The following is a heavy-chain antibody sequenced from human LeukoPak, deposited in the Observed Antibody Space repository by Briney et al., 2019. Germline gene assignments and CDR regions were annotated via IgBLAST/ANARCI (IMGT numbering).Heavy chain of an antibody. CDR2: IHYTGAT. D-gene: IGHD3-9*01. Sequence: PSETLSLTCAVYGGSITGYYWSWIRQTPGRGLEWVGEIHYTGATSYDPSLKSRATISTDTSKNQFSLRLSSVTAADTAVYYCARGNILTGYCFDFWGQGALVTVSS. CDR3: ARGNILTGYCFDF. CDR1: GGSITGYY. J-gene: IGHJ4*02. V-gene: IGHV4-34*01.